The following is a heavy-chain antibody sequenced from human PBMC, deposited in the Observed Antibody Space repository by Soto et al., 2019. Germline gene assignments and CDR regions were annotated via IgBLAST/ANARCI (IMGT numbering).Heavy chain of an antibody. CDR2: IWYDGSNK. Sequence: QVQLVESGGGVVQPGRSLRLSCAASGFTFSSYGMHWVRQAPGKGLEWVAVIWYDGSNKYYADSVKGRFTISRDNSKNTLYLQMNSLRAEDTAVYYCARDPGYSSSLYHLTADSWGQGTLVTVSS. CDR1: GFTFSSYG. D-gene: IGHD6-13*01. CDR3: ARDPGYSSSLYHLTADS. J-gene: IGHJ4*02. V-gene: IGHV3-33*01.